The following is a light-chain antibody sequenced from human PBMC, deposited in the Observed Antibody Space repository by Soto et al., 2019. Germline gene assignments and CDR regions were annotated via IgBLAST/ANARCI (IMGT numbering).Light chain of an antibody. J-gene: IGLJ2*01. CDR2: STS. CDR3: LLYYGGAQVL. Sequence: QTVVTQEPSLTVSPGGTVTLTCASSTGAVTSGYYPNWLQQKPGQAPRALIYSTSNQHSWTPARFSGSLLGGKAALTLSGVQPEDEAEYYCLLYYGGAQVLFGGGTQLTVL. CDR1: TGAVTSGYY. V-gene: IGLV7-43*01.